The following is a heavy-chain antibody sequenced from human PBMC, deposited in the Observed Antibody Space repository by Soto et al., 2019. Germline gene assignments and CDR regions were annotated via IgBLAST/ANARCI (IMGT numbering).Heavy chain of an antibody. D-gene: IGHD3-3*01. CDR2: IKQDGSEK. CDR1: GFTFSSYW. CDR3: ARNTIFVRMDV. J-gene: IGHJ6*02. Sequence: PGGSLRLSCAASGFTFSSYWMSWVRQAPGKGLEWVANIKQDGSEKYYVDSVEGRFTISRDNAKNSLYLQMNSLRAEDTAVYYCARNTIFVRMDVWGQGTTVTVSS. V-gene: IGHV3-7*05.